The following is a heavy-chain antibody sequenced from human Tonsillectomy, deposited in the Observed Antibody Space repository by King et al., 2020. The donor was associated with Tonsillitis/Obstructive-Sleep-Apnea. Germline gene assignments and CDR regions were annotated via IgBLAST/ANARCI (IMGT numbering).Heavy chain of an antibody. CDR3: ARGEGIAAPGTWPNY. J-gene: IGHJ4*02. Sequence: QLVQSGAEVKKPGASVKVSCKASGYTFTSYYMHWVRQAPGQGLEWMGIINPSGGSTSYAQKFQGRVTMTRDTSTSTVYVELSSLRSEDTAVYYCARGEGIAAPGTWPNYWGQGTLVTVSS. CDR2: INPSGGST. CDR1: GYTFTSYY. V-gene: IGHV1-46*01. D-gene: IGHD6-13*01.